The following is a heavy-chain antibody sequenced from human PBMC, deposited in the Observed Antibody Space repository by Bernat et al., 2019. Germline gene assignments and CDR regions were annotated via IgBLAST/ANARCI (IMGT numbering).Heavy chain of an antibody. CDR3: ARDQYGDYTYDY. D-gene: IGHD3-3*01. V-gene: IGHV3-21*01. CDR2: ISSSTTYI. Sequence: EVQLVESGGGLVQPGGSLTPPCAASGFTFTTYSMNWVRQAPGKGLEWVSFISSSTTYIYYADSVKGRFTISRDNAKNSLYLQMNSLRADDTAVYYCARDQYGDYTYDYWGQGTLVTVSS. CDR1: GFTFTTYS. J-gene: IGHJ4*02.